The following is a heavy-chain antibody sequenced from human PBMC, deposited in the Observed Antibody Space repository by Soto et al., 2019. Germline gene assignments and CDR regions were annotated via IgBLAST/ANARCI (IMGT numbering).Heavy chain of an antibody. J-gene: IGHJ4*02. CDR1: GYTFTGYY. CDR2: IDPNSGGT. CDR3: ARSSAGSSWSDFDY. V-gene: IGHV1-2*04. Sequence: QVQLVQSGAEVKKPGASVKVSCKASGYTFTGYYMHWVRQAPGQGLEWMGWIDPNSGGTNYAQKFQGWVTMTRDKSISTAYMELSRLRSDDTAVYYCARSSAGSSWSDFDYWGQGTLVTVSS. D-gene: IGHD6-13*01.